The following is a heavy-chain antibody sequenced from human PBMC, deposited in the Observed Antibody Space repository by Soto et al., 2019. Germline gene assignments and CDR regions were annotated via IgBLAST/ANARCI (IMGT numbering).Heavy chain of an antibody. V-gene: IGHV1-46*01. CDR3: ARYATQLVHSSWFDP. D-gene: IGHD6-6*01. J-gene: IGHJ5*02. Sequence: ASVKVSCKASGYTFTSYYMHWVRQAPGQGREWMGIINPSGGSTSYAQKFQGRVTMTRDTSTSTVYMELSSLRSEDTAVYYCARYATQLVHSSWFDPWGQGTLVTVSS. CDR2: INPSGGST. CDR1: GYTFTSYY.